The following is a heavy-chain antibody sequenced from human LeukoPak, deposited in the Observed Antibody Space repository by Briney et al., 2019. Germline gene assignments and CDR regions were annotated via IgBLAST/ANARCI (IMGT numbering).Heavy chain of an antibody. D-gene: IGHD3-22*01. J-gene: IGHJ4*02. V-gene: IGHV3-23*01. CDR2: ISGSGGST. CDR1: GFTFSSYA. CDR3: AKDQGSDSSGYYPDY. Sequence: GGSLRLSCAASGFTFSSYAMSWVRQAPGKGLEWVSAISGSGGSTYYADSVKGRFTISSVNSKNTLSLQMNSLRAEDTAVYYCAKDQGSDSSGYYPDYWGQGTLVTVSS.